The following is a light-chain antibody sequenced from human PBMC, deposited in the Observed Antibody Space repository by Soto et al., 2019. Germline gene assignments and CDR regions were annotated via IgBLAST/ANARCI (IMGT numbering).Light chain of an antibody. CDR3: QQYNTFST. Sequence: IQMTQSPFTLSASIRDRVSITCRASQSISSWLAWYQQKPGKAPKLLIYKASSLESGVPSRFSGSGSGTEFTLTISSLQPDDFATYYCQQYNTFSTVGQGTKVDIK. CDR1: QSISSW. V-gene: IGKV1-5*03. CDR2: KAS. J-gene: IGKJ1*01.